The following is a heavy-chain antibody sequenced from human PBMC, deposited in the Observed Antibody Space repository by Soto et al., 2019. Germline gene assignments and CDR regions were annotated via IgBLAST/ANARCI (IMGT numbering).Heavy chain of an antibody. Sequence: SETLSLTCAVYGGSFSGYYRSWIRQPPGKGLEWIGEINHSGSTNYNPSLKSRVTISVDTSKNQFSLKLSSVTAADTAVYYCATSLFKARYYYEPGMDVWGQGTTVTVSS. CDR3: ATSLFKARYYYEPGMDV. CDR1: GGSFSGYY. V-gene: IGHV4-34*01. CDR2: INHSGST. D-gene: IGHD3-22*01. J-gene: IGHJ6*02.